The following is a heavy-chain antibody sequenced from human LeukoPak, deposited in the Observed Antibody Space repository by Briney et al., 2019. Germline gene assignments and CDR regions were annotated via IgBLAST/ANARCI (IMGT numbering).Heavy chain of an antibody. Sequence: SETLSLTCTVSGGSISSYYWSWIRQPPGKGLEWIGYIYYSGSTNYNPSLKSRVTISVDTSKNQFSLKLSSVTAAGTAVYYCARIQSAVDAFDIWGQGTMVTVSS. CDR3: ARIQSAVDAFDI. V-gene: IGHV4-59*01. J-gene: IGHJ3*02. CDR1: GGSISSYY. CDR2: IYYSGST.